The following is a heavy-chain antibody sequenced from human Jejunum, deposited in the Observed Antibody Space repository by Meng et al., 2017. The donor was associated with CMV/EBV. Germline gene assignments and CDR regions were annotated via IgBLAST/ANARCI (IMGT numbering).Heavy chain of an antibody. CDR3: ARDPTEHSSSSGYFDS. CDR2: CFYGGGT. V-gene: IGHV4-59*13. CDR1: VSIRSYY. J-gene: IGHJ4*02. Sequence: VSIRSYYWNWILQAAGKLLEWIGYCFYGGGTNYNASVKSRVTISVDTSKNQVSLRMTSVTAVDTAVYYCARDPTEHSSSSGYFDSWGQGTLVTVSS. D-gene: IGHD6-6*01.